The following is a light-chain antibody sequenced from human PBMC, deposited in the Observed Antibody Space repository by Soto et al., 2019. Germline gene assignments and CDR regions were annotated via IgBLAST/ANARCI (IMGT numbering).Light chain of an antibody. CDR1: HGISNS. V-gene: IGKV1-33*01. CDR3: QQYADLP. J-gene: IGKJ4*01. Sequence: DIHMTQSPSSLSASVGDTVTITFQATHGISNSLNWCQQKPGKAPNLLICGASNLETGFPSRFRGSGSGTDFTFTISSLQPEDIAAYYCQQYADLPFGGGTEVEIK. CDR2: GAS.